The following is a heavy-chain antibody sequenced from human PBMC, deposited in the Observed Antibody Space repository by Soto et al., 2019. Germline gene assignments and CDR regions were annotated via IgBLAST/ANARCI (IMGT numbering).Heavy chain of an antibody. CDR1: GFTFSNAW. V-gene: IGHV3-15*07. CDR2: IKSKTDGGTT. CDR3: TTPLHYYDSSGYYYLGPDY. J-gene: IGHJ4*02. D-gene: IGHD3-22*01. Sequence: EVQLVESGGGLVKPGGSLRLSWAASGFTFSNAWMNWVRQAPGKGLEWVGRIKSKTDGGTTDYAAPVKGRFTISRDDSKNTLYLQMNSLKTEDTAVYYCTTPLHYYDSSGYYYLGPDYWGQGTLVTVSS.